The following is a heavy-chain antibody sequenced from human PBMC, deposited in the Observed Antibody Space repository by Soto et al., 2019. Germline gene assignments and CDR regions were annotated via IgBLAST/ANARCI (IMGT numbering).Heavy chain of an antibody. J-gene: IGHJ6*02. CDR3: ARENKNEYCSGGSCYSRNRYYYYYGMDV. CDR1: GLSVSSYS. V-gene: IGHV3-21*04. Sequence: GSLRLSCAASGLSVSSYSMNWVRQAPGEGLEWVSSISSSSSYTTEYAASVKGRFTISRDDSKNSLYLQMNSLKTEDTAVYYCARENKNEYCSGGSCYSRNRYYYYYGMDVWGQGTTVTVSS. CDR2: ISSSSSYTT. D-gene: IGHD2-15*01.